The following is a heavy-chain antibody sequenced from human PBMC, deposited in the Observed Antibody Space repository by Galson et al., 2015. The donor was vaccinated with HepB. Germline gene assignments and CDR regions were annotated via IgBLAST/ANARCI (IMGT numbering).Heavy chain of an antibody. CDR3: ASTPRRGYYGSGSYPFDY. CDR2: ISSSSSYI. D-gene: IGHD3-10*01. J-gene: IGHJ4*02. V-gene: IGHV3-21*01. CDR1: GFTFSSYS. Sequence: SLRLSCAASGFTFSSYSMNWVRQAPGKGLEWVSSISSSSSYIYYADSVKGRFTISRDNAKNSLYLQMNSLRAEDTAVYYCASTPRRGYYGSGSYPFDYWGQGTLVTVSS.